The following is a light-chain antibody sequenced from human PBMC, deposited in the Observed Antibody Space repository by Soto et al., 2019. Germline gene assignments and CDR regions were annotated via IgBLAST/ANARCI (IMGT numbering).Light chain of an antibody. J-gene: IGKJ1*01. CDR1: QRVSSSY. CDR3: QQYGSAPWT. CDR2: GAS. Sequence: EIVLTQSPVTLSLSPGESVTISCRASQRVSSSYLAWYPQKPGQAPRLLIYGASRRATGIADRFSGSGSGTNFTLTISRHEPEDFAVYYRQQYGSAPWTFGQGTKVEIK. V-gene: IGKV3-20*01.